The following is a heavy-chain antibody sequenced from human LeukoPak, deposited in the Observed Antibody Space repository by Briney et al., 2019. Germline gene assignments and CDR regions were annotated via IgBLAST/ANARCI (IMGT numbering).Heavy chain of an antibody. CDR3: ARDGVVVVPAASAFDP. Sequence: ASVKVSCKASGYTFTSYGISWVRQAPGQGLEWMGWISAYNGNTNYAQELQGRVTMTTDTSTSTAYMELRSLRSDDTAVYYCARDGVVVVPAASAFDPWGQGTLVTVSS. J-gene: IGHJ5*02. CDR1: GYTFTSYG. D-gene: IGHD2-2*01. CDR2: ISAYNGNT. V-gene: IGHV1-18*01.